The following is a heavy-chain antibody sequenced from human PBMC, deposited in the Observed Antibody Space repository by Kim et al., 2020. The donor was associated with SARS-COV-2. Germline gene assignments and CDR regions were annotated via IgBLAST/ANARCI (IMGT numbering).Heavy chain of an antibody. CDR3: ARANHIRGRSIQGWTDP. CDR1: GYTFTSYA. V-gene: IGHV1-3*01. J-gene: IGHJ5*02. D-gene: IGHD2-15*01. CDR2: TNAGNGNT. Sequence: ASVKVSCKAAGYTFTSYAMHRVRQAPGQRLEWMGWTNAGNGNTRYSQKFQGRATITRDTSASTAYMELSGLRSEDTAVYYCARANHIRGRSIQGWTDPWGQGALVTVSS.